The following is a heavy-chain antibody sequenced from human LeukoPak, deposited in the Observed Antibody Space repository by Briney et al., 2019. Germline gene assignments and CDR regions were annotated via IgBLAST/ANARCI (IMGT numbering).Heavy chain of an antibody. CDR3: ASTPPRKYSSPLYFDY. CDR1: GYTFTSYG. J-gene: IGHJ4*02. CDR2: IIPIFGTA. V-gene: IGHV1-69*05. D-gene: IGHD6-6*01. Sequence: ASVKVSCKASGYTFTSYGISWVRQAPGQGLEWMGGIIPIFGTANYAQKFQGRVTITTDESTSTAYMELSSLRSEDTAVYYCASTPPRKYSSPLYFDYWGQGTLVTVSS.